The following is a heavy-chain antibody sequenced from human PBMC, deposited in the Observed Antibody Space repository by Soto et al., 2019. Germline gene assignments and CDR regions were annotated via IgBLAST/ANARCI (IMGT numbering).Heavy chain of an antibody. CDR3: ARELAGFGARYFDL. CDR2: ISAYNGNT. D-gene: IGHD6-19*01. J-gene: IGHJ2*01. Sequence: GKGLEWMGWISAYNGNTNYAQKLQGRVTMTTDTSTSTAYMELRSLRSDDTAVYYCARELAGFGARYFDLWGRGSLVTGSS. V-gene: IGHV1-18*01.